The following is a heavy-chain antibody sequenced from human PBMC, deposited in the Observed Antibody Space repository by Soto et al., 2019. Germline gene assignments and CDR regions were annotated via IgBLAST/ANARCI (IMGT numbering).Heavy chain of an antibody. V-gene: IGHV4-31*03. CDR2: IYYRGST. D-gene: IGHD3-22*01. J-gene: IGHJ4*02. CDR3: AGNTKDSSGYYYLDY. Sequence: QVQLQESGPGLVKPSQTLSLTCTVSGGSISSGGYYWSWIRQHPGKGLEWIGYIYYRGSTYYNPSLKSRVTISVDTSKNQFSLKLSSVTAADTAVYYCAGNTKDSSGYYYLDYWGQGTLVTVSS. CDR1: GGSISSGGYY.